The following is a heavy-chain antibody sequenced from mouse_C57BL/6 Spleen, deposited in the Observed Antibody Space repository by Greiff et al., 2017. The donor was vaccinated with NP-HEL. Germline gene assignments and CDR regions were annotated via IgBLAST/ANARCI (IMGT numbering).Heavy chain of an antibody. CDR1: GYTFTSYW. CDR2: IYPGSGST. J-gene: IGHJ4*01. Sequence: QVQLKESGAELVKPGASVKMSCKASGYTFTSYWITWVKQRPGQGLEWIGDIYPGSGSTNYNEKFKSKATLTVDTSSSTAYMQLSSLTSEDSAVYYCARYDYILMDYWGQGTSVTVSS. CDR3: ARYDYILMDY. V-gene: IGHV1-55*01. D-gene: IGHD2-4*01.